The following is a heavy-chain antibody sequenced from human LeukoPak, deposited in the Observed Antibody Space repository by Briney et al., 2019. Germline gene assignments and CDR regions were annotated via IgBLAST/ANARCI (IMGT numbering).Heavy chain of an antibody. V-gene: IGHV3-21*01. J-gene: IGHJ4*02. CDR3: ARDGRDYFDY. CDR2: ISSSSSYI. Sequence: GGSLRLSCAASGFTFSSYNINWVRQAPGKGLEWVSSISSSSSYIYYADSVKGRFTISRDNAKNSLYLQMNSLRAEDTAVYYCARDGRDYFDYWGQGTLVTVSS. CDR1: GFTFSSYN.